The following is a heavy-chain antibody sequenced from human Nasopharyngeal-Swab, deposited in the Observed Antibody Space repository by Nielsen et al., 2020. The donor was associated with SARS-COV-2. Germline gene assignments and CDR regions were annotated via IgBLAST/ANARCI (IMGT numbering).Heavy chain of an antibody. CDR2: ISGSGGTT. V-gene: IGHV3-23*01. Sequence: GGSLRLSCAASGFTFSSYAMSWVRQAPGKGLEWVSAISGSGGTTYYADSVKGRFTISRDNSKNTLYLQMNSLRAEDKAVYYCAKDADSSDWFRYHFDYWGQGTLVTVSS. CDR1: GFTFSSYA. J-gene: IGHJ4*02. D-gene: IGHD6-19*01. CDR3: AKDADSSDWFRYHFDY.